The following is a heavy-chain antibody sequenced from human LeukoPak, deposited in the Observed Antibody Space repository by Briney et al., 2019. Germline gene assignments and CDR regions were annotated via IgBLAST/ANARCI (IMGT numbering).Heavy chain of an antibody. CDR3: ARSNRPTPFPNNGMDL. V-gene: IGHV3-48*03. Sequence: GGSLRLSCAASGFTFSSYEMNWVRQAPGKGLEWVSYIGTSDSSTYYADSVKGRFTISRDNAKNSLYLQMNSLRAEDTAVYYCARSNRPTPFPNNGMDLWGQRTAVTVSS. CDR2: IGTSDSST. CDR1: GFTFSSYE. D-gene: IGHD2/OR15-2a*01. J-gene: IGHJ6*02.